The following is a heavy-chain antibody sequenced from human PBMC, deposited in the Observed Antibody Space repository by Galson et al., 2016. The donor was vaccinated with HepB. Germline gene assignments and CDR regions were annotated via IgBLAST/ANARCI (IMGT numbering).Heavy chain of an antibody. D-gene: IGHD6-19*01. Sequence: SLRLSCAASGFTFSSYAMYWVRQAPGKGLEWVAVISYDGSNKYYAESVKGRFTVSRDNSKNTLYLQMSNLRPEDTAVYYCARVTPVAGKNAWGQGTLVTVSS. CDR2: ISYDGSNK. CDR3: ARVTPVAGKNA. V-gene: IGHV3-30-3*01. CDR1: GFTFSSYA. J-gene: IGHJ5*02.